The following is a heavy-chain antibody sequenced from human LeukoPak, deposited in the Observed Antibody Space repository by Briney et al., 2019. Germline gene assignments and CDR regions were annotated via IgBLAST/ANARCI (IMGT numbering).Heavy chain of an antibody. V-gene: IGHV1-69*04. CDR1: GGTFSSYA. Sequence: SVKVSCKASGGTFSSYAISWVRQAPGQGLEWMGRIIPILGIANYAQKFQGRVTITADKSTSTAYMELSSLRSEDTAVYYCARARYCSGGSCYPNCWGQGTLVTVSS. CDR2: IIPILGIA. CDR3: ARARYCSGGSCYPNC. D-gene: IGHD2-15*01. J-gene: IGHJ4*02.